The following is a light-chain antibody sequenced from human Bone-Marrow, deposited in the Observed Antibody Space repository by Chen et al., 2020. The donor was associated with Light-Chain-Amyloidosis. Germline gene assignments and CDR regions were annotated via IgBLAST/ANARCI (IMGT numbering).Light chain of an antibody. J-gene: IGKJ4*01. CDR2: WAS. V-gene: IGKV4-1*01. CDR1: QSLLYSSNNKNY. CDR3: HQYYTPPLT. Sequence: DIVMTQSPDSLAVSLGERATINCKSSQSLLYSSNNKNYLAWYQQKPGQPPKLLIYWASTRESGVPDRFSGSGSVTDFTLTISSLQAEDVALYYCHQYYTPPLTVGGGTKVEIK.